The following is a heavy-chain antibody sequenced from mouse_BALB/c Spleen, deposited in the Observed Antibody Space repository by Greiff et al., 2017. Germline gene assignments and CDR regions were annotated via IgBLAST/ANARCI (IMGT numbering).Heavy chain of an antibody. CDR2: ISSGGSYT. Sequence: EVKLVESGGGLVKPGGSLKLSCAASGFTFSSYAMSWVRQSPEKRLEWVAEISSGGSYTYYPDTVTGRFTISRDNAKNTLYLEMSSLRSEDTAMYYCARARSSHGYFDVWGAGTTVTVSS. D-gene: IGHD1-1*01. V-gene: IGHV5-9-4*01. CDR3: ARARSSHGYFDV. J-gene: IGHJ1*01. CDR1: GFTFSSYA.